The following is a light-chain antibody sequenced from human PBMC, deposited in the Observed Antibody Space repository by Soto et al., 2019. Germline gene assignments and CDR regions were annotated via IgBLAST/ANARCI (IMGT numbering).Light chain of an antibody. CDR3: LQDYNFPQT. J-gene: IGKJ1*01. Sequence: AIRMAQSPSSLSASVGDRVTITCRASQDIRDDLGWYQQKPGKTPKLLIYDASTLESGVPSRFSGSRSGTEFTLTISSLPPEDFGTYYCLQDYNFPQTFGQGTKVEIK. CDR1: QDIRDD. V-gene: IGKV1-6*01. CDR2: DAS.